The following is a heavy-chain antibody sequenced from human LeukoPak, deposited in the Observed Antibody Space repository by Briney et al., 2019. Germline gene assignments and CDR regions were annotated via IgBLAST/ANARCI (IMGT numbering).Heavy chain of an antibody. V-gene: IGHV4-4*08. CDR3: ARCSSCRSGFDY. J-gene: IGHJ4*02. CDR1: GGSISSYY. CDR2: IYTSGST. D-gene: IGHD2-2*01. Sequence: SETLSLTCTVSGGSISSYYWSWIRQPPGKGLEWIGRIYTSGSTNYNPSLKSRVTISVDTSKNQFSLKLSSVTAADTAVYYCARCSSCRSGFDYWGQGTLVTVSS.